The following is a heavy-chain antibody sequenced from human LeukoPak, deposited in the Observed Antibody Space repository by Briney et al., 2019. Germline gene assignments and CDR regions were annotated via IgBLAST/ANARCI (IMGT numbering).Heavy chain of an antibody. V-gene: IGHV4-39*01. Sequence: PSETLSLTCTVSGGSIRSSSYYWGWIRQPPGKGLEWIGSIYFSGSSYYNPSLKSRVTISVDTSKNQFSLRLNSVTAADTAVYYCARLDIVVVPAVKQTTFVKAYYFDYWGQGTLVTVSS. CDR2: IYFSGSS. D-gene: IGHD2-2*03. CDR1: GGSIRSSSYY. J-gene: IGHJ4*02. CDR3: ARLDIVVVPAVKQTTFVKAYYFDY.